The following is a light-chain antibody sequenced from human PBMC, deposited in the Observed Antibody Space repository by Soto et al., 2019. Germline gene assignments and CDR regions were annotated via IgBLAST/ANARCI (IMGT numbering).Light chain of an antibody. J-gene: IGLJ3*02. Sequence: QSALTQPASVSGSPGQSVTSSCTGTSSDVGGYNYVSWYQQHPGKAPKLVIYGVNYRPSGVSARFSGSKFQNTASLTISGLQAEDEADYYCSSYRTGSVVLFGGGTKLTVL. V-gene: IGLV2-14*01. CDR1: SSDVGGYNY. CDR2: GVN. CDR3: SSYRTGSVVL.